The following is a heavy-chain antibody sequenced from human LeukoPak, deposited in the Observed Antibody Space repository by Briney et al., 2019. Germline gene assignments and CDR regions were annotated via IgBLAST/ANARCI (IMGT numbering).Heavy chain of an antibody. D-gene: IGHD5-24*01. CDR1: GFTFSSYS. CDR3: AGGFRVEMATIAY. V-gene: IGHV3-21*01. J-gene: IGHJ4*02. Sequence: PGGSLRLSCAASGFTFSSYSMNWVRQAPGKGLEWVSSISSSSSYIYYADSVKGRFTISRDNAKNSLYLQMNSLRAEDTAVYYCAGGFRVEMATIAYWGQGTLVSVSS. CDR2: ISSSSSYI.